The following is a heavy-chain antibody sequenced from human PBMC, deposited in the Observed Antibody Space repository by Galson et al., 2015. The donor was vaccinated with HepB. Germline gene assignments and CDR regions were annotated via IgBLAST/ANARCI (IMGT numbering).Heavy chain of an antibody. V-gene: IGHV3-23*01. Sequence: SLRLSCAASGFTFSSYAMSWVRQAPGKGLEWVSAISGSGGSTYYADSVKSRFTISRDNSKNTLYLQMNSLRAEDTAVYYCAKDNWIFGVVIPNRIDYWGQGTLVTVSS. J-gene: IGHJ4*02. CDR2: ISGSGGST. CDR3: AKDNWIFGVVIPNRIDY. D-gene: IGHD3-3*01. CDR1: GFTFSSYA.